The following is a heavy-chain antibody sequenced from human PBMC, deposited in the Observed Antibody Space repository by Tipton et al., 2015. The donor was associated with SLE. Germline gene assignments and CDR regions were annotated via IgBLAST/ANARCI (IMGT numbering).Heavy chain of an antibody. D-gene: IGHD3-10*01. V-gene: IGHV4-59*01. CDR3: AGDYDLGSYRFDF. J-gene: IGHJ4*02. Sequence: TLSLTCTVSGDSIRSYYWSWIRQPPGKGLEWIGYIYYRGSTIYNPSLKSRVTISVDTSKNQFSLKLNSVTAADTAVYYCAGDYDLGSYRFDFWGQGTLVTVPS. CDR2: IYYRGST. CDR1: GDSIRSYY.